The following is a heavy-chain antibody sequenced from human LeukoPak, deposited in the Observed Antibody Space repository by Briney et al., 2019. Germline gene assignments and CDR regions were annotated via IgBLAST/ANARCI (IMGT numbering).Heavy chain of an antibody. Sequence: GGSLRLSCAASGFTFSSYSMNWVRQAPGKGLEWVSSISSSSSYIYYADSVKGRFTISRDNAKNSLYLQMNSLRAEDTAVYYCARSVLLWFGEPISGGFDYWGQGTLVTVSS. D-gene: IGHD3-10*01. CDR1: GFTFSSYS. CDR2: ISSSSSYI. V-gene: IGHV3-21*01. CDR3: ARSVLLWFGEPISGGFDY. J-gene: IGHJ4*02.